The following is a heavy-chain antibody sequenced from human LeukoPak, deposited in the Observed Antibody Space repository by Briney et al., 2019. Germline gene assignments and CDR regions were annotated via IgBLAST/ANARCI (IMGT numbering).Heavy chain of an antibody. Sequence: VASVKVSCTASGYTFTSYGISWVRQAPGQGLEWMGWINPNSGGTNYAQKFQGRVTMTRDTSISTAYMELSRLRSDDTAVYYCARRGASSTIDDAFDIWGQGTMVTVSS. J-gene: IGHJ3*02. CDR2: INPNSGGT. V-gene: IGHV1-2*02. CDR1: GYTFTSYG. CDR3: ARRGASSTIDDAFDI. D-gene: IGHD2-2*01.